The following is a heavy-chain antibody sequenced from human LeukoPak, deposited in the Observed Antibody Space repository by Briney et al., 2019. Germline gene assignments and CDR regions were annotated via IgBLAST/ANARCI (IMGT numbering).Heavy chain of an antibody. CDR3: AAGIAARGKYYFDY. D-gene: IGHD6-13*01. CDR2: IYPGDSDT. V-gene: IGHV5-51*01. Sequence: GESLKISCKGSGYSFTSYWIGWVRQMSGKGLEWMGIIYPGDSDTRYRPSLQGQVTISADKSISTAYLQWSSLKASDTAMYYCAAGIAARGKYYFDYWGQGTLVTVSS. CDR1: GYSFTSYW. J-gene: IGHJ4*02.